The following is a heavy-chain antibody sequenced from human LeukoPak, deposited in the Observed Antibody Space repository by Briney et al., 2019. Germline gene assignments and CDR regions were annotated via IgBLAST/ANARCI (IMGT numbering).Heavy chain of an antibody. CDR3: ARGYCSSTSCYRIFNEFDY. D-gene: IGHD2-2*02. J-gene: IGHJ4*02. V-gene: IGHV1-18*01. CDR2: ISAYNGNT. Sequence: GASVKVSCKASGYSFTSYVINWVRQAPGQGLEWMGWISAYNGNTNYAQKLQGRVTVTTDTSTSTAYMELRSLRSDDTAVYYCARGYCSSTSCYRIFNEFDYWGQGTLVTVSS. CDR1: GYSFTSYV.